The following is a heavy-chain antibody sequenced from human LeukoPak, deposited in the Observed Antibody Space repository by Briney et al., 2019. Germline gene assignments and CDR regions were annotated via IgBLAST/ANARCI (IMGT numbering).Heavy chain of an antibody. CDR1: GYTFTSYY. J-gene: IGHJ3*02. V-gene: IGHV1-46*01. CDR3: ARVNGRGYCSGGSCPDAFDI. Sequence: ASVKLSFKASGYTFTSYYMHWVRQPPGQGLEWMGIINPSGGSTSYAQKFQGRVTMTRDMSTSTVYMELSSLRSEDTAVYYCARVNGRGYCSGGSCPDAFDIWGQGTMVTVSS. D-gene: IGHD2-15*01. CDR2: INPSGGST.